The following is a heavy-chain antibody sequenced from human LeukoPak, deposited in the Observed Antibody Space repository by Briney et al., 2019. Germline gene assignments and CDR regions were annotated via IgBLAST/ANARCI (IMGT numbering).Heavy chain of an antibody. V-gene: IGHV4-4*07. Sequence: SETLSLTCTVSGASIGSYYWSCIRPPAGKGLEWIGLIYSGGSTNYNPSLKSRVTMSVDTSKNPFSLRLYCVTAADTAVYYRASKIAVAGKAGFDYWGKGTPVTVSS. D-gene: IGHD6-19*01. CDR1: GASIGSYY. CDR3: ASKIAVAGKAGFDY. J-gene: IGHJ4*02. CDR2: IYSGGST.